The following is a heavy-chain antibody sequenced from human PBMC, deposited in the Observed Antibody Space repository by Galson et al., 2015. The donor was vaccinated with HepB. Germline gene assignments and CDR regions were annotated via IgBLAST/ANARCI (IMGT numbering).Heavy chain of an antibody. V-gene: IGHV3-72*01. CDR2: TRNKANTYTT. CDR3: TRVGICVSKHPDY. Sequence: SLRLSCAASGVTFSDHYMDWVRQVPGKGLEWVGRTRNKANTYTTEYAASVKGRFTISRDDSKNSLYLQMNSLKTEDTAVYYCTRVGICVSKHPDYWGHGTLVTVSS. D-gene: IGHD1-26*01. CDR1: GVTFSDHY. J-gene: IGHJ4*01.